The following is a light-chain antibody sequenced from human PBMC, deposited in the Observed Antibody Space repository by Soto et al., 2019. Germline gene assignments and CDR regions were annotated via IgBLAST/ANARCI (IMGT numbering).Light chain of an antibody. J-gene: IGKJ4*01. CDR2: GAS. CDR1: QGSSDY. CDR3: QQFNAYPLT. V-gene: IGKV1-9*01. Sequence: DIQLTQSPSFLSASVGDRVTISCRASQGSSDYLAWYQQKPGKAPKLLIYGASTLQSGVPSRFSGSASGTEFTLTISSLQPEDFATYFCQQFNAYPLTFGGGTKTEIK.